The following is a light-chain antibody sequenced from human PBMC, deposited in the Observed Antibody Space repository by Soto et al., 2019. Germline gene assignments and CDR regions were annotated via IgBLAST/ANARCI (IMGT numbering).Light chain of an antibody. V-gene: IGKV3-20*01. CDR2: GAS. CDR3: QQYGSSLTVT. Sequence: EIVLTQSPGTLSLSPGERATLSCRASQSVSSSYLAWYQQKPGQAPGLLIYGASSRATGIPDRFGGSGSGTDFTLTISRLEPEDFAVYYCQQYGSSLTVTFGGGTKV. J-gene: IGKJ4*01. CDR1: QSVSSSY.